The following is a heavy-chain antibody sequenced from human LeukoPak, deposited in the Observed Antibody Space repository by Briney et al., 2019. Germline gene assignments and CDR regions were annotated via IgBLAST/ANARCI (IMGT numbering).Heavy chain of an antibody. CDR2: INHSGST. J-gene: IGHJ6*03. Sequence: TSETLSLTCAVYGGSFSGYYWSWIRQPPGKGLEWIGEINHSGSTNYNPSLKSRVTISVDTSKNQFSLKLSSVTAADTAVYYCARQYDFWSGYYRDYYYMDVWGKGTTVTVSS. CDR1: GGSFSGYY. V-gene: IGHV4-34*01. CDR3: ARQYDFWSGYYRDYYYMDV. D-gene: IGHD3-3*01.